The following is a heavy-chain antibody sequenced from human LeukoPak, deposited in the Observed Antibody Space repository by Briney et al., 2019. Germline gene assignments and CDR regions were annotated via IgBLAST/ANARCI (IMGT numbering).Heavy chain of an antibody. Sequence: SETLSLTCTVSGGSISTTSYYWVWIRQPPGKGLEWIGSVYYSGGTYYNPSLKSRVTISVDTSKNQFSLNLSSVTAADTAVYYCARRPGPFDIWGRGTLVTVSS. V-gene: IGHV4-39*01. CDR3: ARRPGPFDI. CDR2: VYYSGGT. CDR1: GGSISTTSYY. J-gene: IGHJ3*02.